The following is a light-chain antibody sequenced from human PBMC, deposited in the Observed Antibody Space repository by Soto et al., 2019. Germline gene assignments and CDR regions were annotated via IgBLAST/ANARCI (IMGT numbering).Light chain of an antibody. CDR3: MQALQTPT. CDR2: LGS. Sequence: DVVMTPSPLSLPAPPGEPASISCRSCPSLLHSNGYNYLDWYLQKPGQSPQLLIYLGSNRASGVPDRFSGSGSGTDFTLKISRVEAEDVGVYYCMQALQTPTFGQGTRLEIK. V-gene: IGKV2-28*01. CDR1: PSLLHSNGYNY. J-gene: IGKJ5*01.